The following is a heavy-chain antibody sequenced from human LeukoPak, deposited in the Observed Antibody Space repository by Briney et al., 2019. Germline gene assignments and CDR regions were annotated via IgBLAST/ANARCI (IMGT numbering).Heavy chain of an antibody. CDR1: GFTVSSSY. J-gene: IGHJ4*02. CDR2: IYSGGSI. D-gene: IGHD3-10*01. CDR3: ARDFPGSYYTCFDY. Sequence: GGSLRLSCAASGFTVSSSYMSWVRQAPGKGLEWVSVIYSGGSIYYADSVKGRFTISRDNAKNSLYLQMNSLRDEDTAVYYCARDFPGSYYTCFDYWGQGTLVTVSS. V-gene: IGHV3-66*01.